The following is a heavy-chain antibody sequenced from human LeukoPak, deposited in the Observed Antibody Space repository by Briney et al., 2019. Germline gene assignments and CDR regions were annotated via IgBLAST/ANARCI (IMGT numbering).Heavy chain of an antibody. D-gene: IGHD6-19*01. Sequence: GASVTVSCKASGGTFSSYAISWVRQAPGQGLEWMGGIIPIFGTANYAQKFQGRVTITADESTSTAYMELSSLRSEDTAVYYCARLLNLAVAGWGQGTLVTVSS. CDR3: ARLLNLAVAG. V-gene: IGHV1-69*01. J-gene: IGHJ4*02. CDR1: GGTFSSYA. CDR2: IIPIFGTA.